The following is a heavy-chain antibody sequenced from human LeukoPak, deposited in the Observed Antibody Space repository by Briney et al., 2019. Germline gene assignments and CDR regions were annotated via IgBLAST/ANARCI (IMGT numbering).Heavy chain of an antibody. CDR1: GGSISSSGYY. V-gene: IGHV4-39*01. CDR2: ISYTGTT. Sequence: SETLSLTCGVSGGSISSSGYYWAWIRQPPGTGLEWIGSISYTGTTYYNPSLKSGLTISADRSKNQFSLKLPSVTAADTAVYYCARLIIVATIDYWGQGTLVTVSS. D-gene: IGHD5-12*01. J-gene: IGHJ4*02. CDR3: ARLIIVATIDY.